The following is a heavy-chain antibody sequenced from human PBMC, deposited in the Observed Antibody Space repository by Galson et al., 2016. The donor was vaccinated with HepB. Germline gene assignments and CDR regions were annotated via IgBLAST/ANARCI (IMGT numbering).Heavy chain of an antibody. V-gene: IGHV4-34*01. D-gene: IGHD3-3*01. CDR1: GGSFSGYF. CDR3: ARGSAQRISIFGVAISPWDAFGI. CDR2: INHSGRT. Sequence: SETLSLTCGVNGGSFSGYFWSWIRQPPGKGLEWIAEINHSGRTSYNSSLKSRVTISIDTSKNQFSLRLSSVTAADAAVYYCARGSAQRISIFGVAISPWDAFGIWGQGTMVTVSS. J-gene: IGHJ3*02.